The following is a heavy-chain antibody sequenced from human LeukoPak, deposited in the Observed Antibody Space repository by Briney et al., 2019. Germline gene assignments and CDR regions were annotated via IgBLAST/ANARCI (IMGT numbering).Heavy chain of an antibody. CDR2: ISYSGST. J-gene: IGHJ4*02. V-gene: IGHV4-31*03. CDR1: GGSINSGGYY. Sequence: TSETLSLTCTVSGGSINSGGYYWSWIRQHPGKGLEWTGYISYSGSTYYNPSLKSRVTISLDTSKNQLSLRLSSVSAADTAVYFCTVGPHHYFDSWGQGTLVTVSS. D-gene: IGHD4-11*01. CDR3: TVGPHHYFDS.